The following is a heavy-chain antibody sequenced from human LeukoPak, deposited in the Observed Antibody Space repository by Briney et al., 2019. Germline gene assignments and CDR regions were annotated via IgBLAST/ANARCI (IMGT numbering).Heavy chain of an antibody. J-gene: IGHJ4*02. D-gene: IGHD6-13*01. CDR1: GFTFSDYY. V-gene: IGHV3-11*01. CDR3: AKDILAAGLFFDF. Sequence: GGSLRLSCAASGFTFSDYYLSWIRQAPGKGLEWVSYISNSGGKTIYYADSVKGRFTISRDNAKNSLYLQMNSLRAEDTAVYYCAKDILAAGLFFDFWGQGTLVTVSS. CDR2: ISNSGGKTI.